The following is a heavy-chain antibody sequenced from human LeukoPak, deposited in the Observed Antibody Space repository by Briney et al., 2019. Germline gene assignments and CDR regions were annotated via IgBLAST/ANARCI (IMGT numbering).Heavy chain of an antibody. CDR2: FSNGNT. D-gene: IGHD2-21*02. J-gene: IGHJ5*02. CDR3: VREAGYCASVCLKSNWFDP. CDR1: GFPFSNHA. Sequence: GGSLRLSCAASGFPFSNHAMSWVRPPPGGGLGWVSAFSNGNTYYADSVRGRFTISRDDSKNMVYLQMNSLRVEDTARYYCVREAGYCASVCLKSNWFDPWGQGTLVTVSS. V-gene: IGHV3-23*01.